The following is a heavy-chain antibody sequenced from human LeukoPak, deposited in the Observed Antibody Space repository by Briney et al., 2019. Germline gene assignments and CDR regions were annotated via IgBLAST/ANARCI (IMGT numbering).Heavy chain of an antibody. CDR1: GGSISKYY. CDR3: ASHRFGSGSWLFDL. V-gene: IGHV4-59*08. D-gene: IGHD3-10*01. J-gene: IGHJ5*02. CDR2: IYHSGST. Sequence: SETLSLTCSVSGGSISKYYWRWIRQPPGKGLEGIGYIYHSGSTNYNPCLNSRVTIPLDTSTNQFALKLSSVTAADTAVYYCASHRFGSGSWLFDLWGQGILVTVSS.